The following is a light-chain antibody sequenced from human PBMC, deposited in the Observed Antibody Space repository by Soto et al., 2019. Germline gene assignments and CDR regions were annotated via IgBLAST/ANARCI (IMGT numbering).Light chain of an antibody. CDR3: CLYAVTFYV. J-gene: IGLJ1*01. CDR1: SSDVGTYDF. Sequence: QSVLTQPRSVSVSPGQSVTSSCTGTSSDVGTYDFVSWYQQHPGKAPRLMIFDVSERPSGVPDRFSGSKSGNTASLTISGLQAEDEADYYCCLYAVTFYVFGTGTKSPS. CDR2: DVS. V-gene: IGLV2-11*01.